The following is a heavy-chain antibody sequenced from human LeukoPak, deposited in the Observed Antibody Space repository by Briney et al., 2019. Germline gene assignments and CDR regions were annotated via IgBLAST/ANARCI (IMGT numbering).Heavy chain of an antibody. CDR2: SYYSGST. CDR1: GGSISSYY. J-gene: IGHJ4*02. D-gene: IGHD2-15*01. Sequence: SETLSLTCTVSGGSISSYYWSWIRQPPGKGLEGMGYSYYSGSTNYNPSLKSRVTISVDTSKNQFSLKLSSVTAADTAVYYCARRRAAPAIFDYWGQGTLVTVSS. CDR3: ARRRAAPAIFDY. V-gene: IGHV4-59*08.